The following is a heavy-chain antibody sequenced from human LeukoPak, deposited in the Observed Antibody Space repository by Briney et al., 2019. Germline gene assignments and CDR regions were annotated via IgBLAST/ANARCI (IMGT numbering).Heavy chain of an antibody. D-gene: IGHD2-2*01. Sequence: ASVKVSCKASGYTFTGYYMHWVRQAPGQGLEWMGWINPSSGGTNYAQKFQGRVTMTRDTSNSIAYMELSRLRSDDTAVYYCARERRYCSSTSCSRSFDYWGQGTLVTVSS. J-gene: IGHJ4*02. CDR2: INPSSGGT. V-gene: IGHV1-2*02. CDR3: ARERRYCSSTSCSRSFDY. CDR1: GYTFTGYY.